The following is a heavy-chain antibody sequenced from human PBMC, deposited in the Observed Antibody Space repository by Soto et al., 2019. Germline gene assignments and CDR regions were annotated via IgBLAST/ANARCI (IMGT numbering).Heavy chain of an antibody. D-gene: IGHD4-17*01. J-gene: IGHJ6*02. Sequence: QVQLVQSGAEVKKPGSSLKVSCKASGGTFSSYAISWVRQAPGQGLEWMGGIIPIFGTANYAQKFQGRVTITADDSTSAAYMELSSLRYEDTAVYYCASNDYGDYYYYYGMDVWGQGTTVTVSS. V-gene: IGHV1-69*01. CDR3: ASNDYGDYYYYYGMDV. CDR2: IIPIFGTA. CDR1: GGTFSSYA.